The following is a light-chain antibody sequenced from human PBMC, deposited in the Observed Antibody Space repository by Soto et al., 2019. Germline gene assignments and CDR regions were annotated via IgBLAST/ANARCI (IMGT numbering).Light chain of an antibody. CDR3: QQSNSFPLT. CDR1: QDISSR. J-gene: IGKJ4*01. Sequence: DIQMTQSPSSVSASVEDRVTITCRASQDISSRLAWYQQKPGKAPNLLIYAASSLQSGVPSRFSGSGSETDFTLTIGSLQPEDFATYYCQQSNSFPLTFGGGTKVEIK. CDR2: AAS. V-gene: IGKV1-12*01.